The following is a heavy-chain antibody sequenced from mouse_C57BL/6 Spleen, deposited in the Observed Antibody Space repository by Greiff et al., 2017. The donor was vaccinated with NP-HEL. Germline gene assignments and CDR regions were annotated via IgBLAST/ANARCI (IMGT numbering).Heavy chain of an antibody. CDR2: ISSGSSTI. V-gene: IGHV5-17*01. CDR3: ARRGYGCSYDYAMDY. J-gene: IGHJ4*01. D-gene: IGHD1-1*01. CDR1: GFTFSDYG. Sequence: EVKLVESGGGLVKPGGSLKLSCAASGFTFSDYGMHWVRQAPEKGLEWVAYISSGSSTIYYADTVKGRFTISRDNAKNTLFLQMTSLRSEETAMYYCARRGYGCSYDYAMDYWGQGTSVTVSS.